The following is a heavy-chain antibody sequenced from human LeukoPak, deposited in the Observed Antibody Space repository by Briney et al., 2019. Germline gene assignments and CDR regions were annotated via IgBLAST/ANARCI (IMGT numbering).Heavy chain of an antibody. CDR3: ARDRTYYDILTGLQTYYYYYYGMDV. CDR1: GFTFSDYY. Sequence: GGSVRLSCAASGFTFSDYYMSWIRQAPGKGLEWVSYISSSGSTIYYADSVKGRFTISRDNAKNSLYLQMNSLRAEDTAVYYCARDRTYYDILTGLQTYYYYYYGMDVWGQGTTVTVSS. J-gene: IGHJ6*02. D-gene: IGHD3-9*01. CDR2: ISSSGSTI. V-gene: IGHV3-11*01.